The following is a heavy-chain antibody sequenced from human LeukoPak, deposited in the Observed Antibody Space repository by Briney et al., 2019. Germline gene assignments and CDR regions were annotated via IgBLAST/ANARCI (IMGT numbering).Heavy chain of an antibody. V-gene: IGHV4-59*01. J-gene: IGHJ2*01. CDR3: ARVAAAYDWYFDL. CDR1: GASIRSYY. D-gene: IGHD6-13*01. CDR2: INYSGST. Sequence: SETLSLTCTVSGASIRSYYWNWLRQPPGKGLEWIGYINYSGSTNSNPSLKSRATISMDTSKHHFSLKLSSVTAADTAVYYCARVAAAYDWYFDLWGRGTLVTVSS.